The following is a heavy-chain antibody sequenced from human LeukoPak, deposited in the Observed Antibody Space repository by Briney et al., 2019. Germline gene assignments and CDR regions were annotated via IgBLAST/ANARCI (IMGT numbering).Heavy chain of an antibody. J-gene: IGHJ4*02. Sequence: GRSLRLSCAASGFTFDDYTMHWVRQAPGKSLEWVSLITWDSGTTYYKDSVKGRFTISRDNSKNSLYLQMNSLRTEDTALYYCAKGYSSGWYPFDYWGQGTLVTVSS. CDR2: ITWDSGTT. CDR3: AKGYSSGWYPFDY. CDR1: GFTFDDYT. D-gene: IGHD6-19*01. V-gene: IGHV3-43*01.